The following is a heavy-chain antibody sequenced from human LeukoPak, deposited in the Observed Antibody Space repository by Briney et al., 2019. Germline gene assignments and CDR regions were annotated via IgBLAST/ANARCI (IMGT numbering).Heavy chain of an antibody. CDR3: ARVGPIVVVITGAFDI. D-gene: IGHD3-22*01. CDR1: GYTFTSYG. CDR2: SSDYNGNT. Sequence: ASVKVSCKASGYTFTSYGISWVRQAHGHVLEWMGWSSDYNGNTNYAQKLQGRVTMITDTSTSTAYMELRSLRSDDTAVYYCARVGPIVVVITGAFDIWGQGTMVTVSS. V-gene: IGHV1-18*01. J-gene: IGHJ3*02.